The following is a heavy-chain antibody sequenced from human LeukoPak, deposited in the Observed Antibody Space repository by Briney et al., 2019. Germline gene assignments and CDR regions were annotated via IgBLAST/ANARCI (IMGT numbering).Heavy chain of an antibody. D-gene: IGHD6-19*01. V-gene: IGHV3-48*04. CDR2: ISSSSSTI. Sequence: GGSLRLSCAASGFTFSSYSMNWVRRAPGKGLEWVSYISSSSSTIYYADSVKGRFTISRDNAKNSLYLQMNSLRAEDTAVYYCAREYSSGWYQGPLDYWGQGTLVTVSS. CDR3: AREYSSGWYQGPLDY. J-gene: IGHJ4*02. CDR1: GFTFSSYS.